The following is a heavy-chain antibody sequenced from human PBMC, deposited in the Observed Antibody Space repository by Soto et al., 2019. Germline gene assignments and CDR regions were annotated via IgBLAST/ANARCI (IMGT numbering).Heavy chain of an antibody. CDR3: ARDTYYYDSSGYYPFDY. V-gene: IGHV3-23*01. J-gene: IGHJ4*01. D-gene: IGHD3-22*01. CDR2: ISGSGGST. Sequence: GVSLGLSCAASGFTFSSYAMSWVRQAPGKGLEWVSAISGSGGSTYYADSVKGRFTISRDNSKNTLYLQMNSLRAEDTAVYYCARDTYYYDSSGYYPFDYRTQGTLVTVSS. CDR1: GFTFSSYA.